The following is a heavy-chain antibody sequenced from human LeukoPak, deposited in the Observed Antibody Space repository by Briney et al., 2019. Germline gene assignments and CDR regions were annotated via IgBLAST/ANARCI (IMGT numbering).Heavy chain of an antibody. V-gene: IGHV3-53*05. J-gene: IGHJ4*02. Sequence: PGGSLRLSCAASGFTVSSNYMSWVRQAPGKGLEWVSVIYSGGSTYYADSVKGRFTISRDNSKNTLYLQMNSLRAEDTAVYYCASYIVVVPAAMPTWVGSWGQGALVTVSS. CDR2: IYSGGST. CDR3: ASYIVVVPAAMPTWVGS. D-gene: IGHD2-2*01. CDR1: GFTVSSNY.